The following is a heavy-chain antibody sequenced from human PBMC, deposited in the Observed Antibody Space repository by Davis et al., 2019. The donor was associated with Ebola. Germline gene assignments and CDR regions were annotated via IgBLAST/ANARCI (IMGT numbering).Heavy chain of an antibody. V-gene: IGHV3-48*04. Sequence: GESLKISCAASGSTFSSYSMNWVRQAPGKGLEWVSYISRNGGTIFYADSVKGRFTISRDNAKNSLYLQMNSLGAEDTAVYYCARDHDSSGYPLFDLWGQGTLVTVCS. CDR2: ISRNGGTI. CDR3: ARDHDSSGYPLFDL. CDR1: GSTFSSYS. J-gene: IGHJ4*02. D-gene: IGHD3-22*01.